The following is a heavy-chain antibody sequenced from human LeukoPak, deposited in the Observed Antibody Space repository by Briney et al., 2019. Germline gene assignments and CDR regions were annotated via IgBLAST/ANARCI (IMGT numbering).Heavy chain of an antibody. CDR1: GGSISRGSYY. CDR2: VYYSGST. Sequence: SETLSLTCIVSGGSISRGSYYWNWIRQPAGKGLEWMGRVYYSGSTNYNPSLKSRVTISVDTSKNQFSLKLSSVTAADTAVYYCARLHSGYGRYYYYGMDVWGQGTTVTVSS. V-gene: IGHV4-61*02. D-gene: IGHD3-22*01. CDR3: ARLHSGYGRYYYYGMDV. J-gene: IGHJ6*02.